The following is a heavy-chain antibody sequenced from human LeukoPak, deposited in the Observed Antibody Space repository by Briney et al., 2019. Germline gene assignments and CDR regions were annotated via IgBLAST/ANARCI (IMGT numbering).Heavy chain of an antibody. V-gene: IGHV1-69*06. CDR3: ARDLSPLTPVQLERPFDY. CDR2: IIPIFGTA. CDR1: GGTFSSYA. D-gene: IGHD1-1*01. J-gene: IGHJ4*02. Sequence: SVKVSCKASGGTFSSYAISWVRQAPGQGLEWMGGIIPIFGTANYAQKFQGRVTITADKSTSTAYMELRSLRSDDTAVYYCARDLSPLTPVQLERPFDYWGQGTLVTVSS.